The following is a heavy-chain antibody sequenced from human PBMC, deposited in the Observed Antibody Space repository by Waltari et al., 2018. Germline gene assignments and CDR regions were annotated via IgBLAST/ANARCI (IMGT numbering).Heavy chain of an antibody. D-gene: IGHD6-19*01. V-gene: IGHV3-30*18. CDR2: ISYDGSNK. CDR1: GFTFSSYG. J-gene: IGHJ4*02. Sequence: QVQLVESGGGVVQPGRSLRLSCAASGFTFSSYGMHWVRQAPGKGLEWVAVISYDGSNKYYADSVKGRFTISRDNSKNTLYLQMNSLRAEDTAVYYCAKDRRGRSIAVAGMVDYWGQGTLVTVSS. CDR3: AKDRRGRSIAVAGMVDY.